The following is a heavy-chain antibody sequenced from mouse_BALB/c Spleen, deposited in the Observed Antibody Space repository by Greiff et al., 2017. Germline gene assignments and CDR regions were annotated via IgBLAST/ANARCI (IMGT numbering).Heavy chain of an antibody. CDR2: ISYDGSN. CDR3: ARDRDRYDRGDFDY. D-gene: IGHD2-14*01. V-gene: IGHV3-6*02. Sequence: EVKLMESGPGLVKPSQSLSLTCSVTGYSITSGYYWNWIRQFPGNKLEWMGYISYDGSNNYNPSLKNRISITRDTSKNQFFLKLNSVTTEDTATYYCARDRDRYDRGDFDYWGQGTTLTVSS. J-gene: IGHJ2*01. CDR1: GYSITSGYY.